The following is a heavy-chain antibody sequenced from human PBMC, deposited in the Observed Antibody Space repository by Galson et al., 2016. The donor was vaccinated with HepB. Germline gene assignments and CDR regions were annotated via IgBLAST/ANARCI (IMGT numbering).Heavy chain of an antibody. CDR1: GISFTSFA. D-gene: IGHD3-9*01. J-gene: IGHJ4*02. CDR2: IVVGSGNT. CDR3: VREDTGLHDDILTGPRPYSYFDY. V-gene: IGHV1-58*02. Sequence: SVKVSCKASGISFTSFAMQWVRQARGQRLEWIGWIVVGSGNTNYAQKFQERVTITRDMSTSAAYMELSSLRSEDTAVYYCVREDTGLHDDILTGPRPYSYFDYWGLGALVTVSS.